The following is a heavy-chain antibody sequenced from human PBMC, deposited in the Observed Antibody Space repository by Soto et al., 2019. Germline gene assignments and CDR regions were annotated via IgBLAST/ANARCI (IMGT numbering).Heavy chain of an antibody. Sequence: QVQLQESGPGLVKPSQTLSLTCTVSGDSIDSGDYYWSWIRQPPGKGLEWLGYIFYSASTYYNPSLKGRVAISVDSSKNQFSLRLGSVTAADTAVYYCARDVSRSSPPDYYNGMAVWGQGTAVTVSS. CDR2: IFYSAST. CDR1: GDSIDSGDYY. CDR3: ARDVSRSSPPDYYNGMAV. V-gene: IGHV4-30-4*01. J-gene: IGHJ6*02.